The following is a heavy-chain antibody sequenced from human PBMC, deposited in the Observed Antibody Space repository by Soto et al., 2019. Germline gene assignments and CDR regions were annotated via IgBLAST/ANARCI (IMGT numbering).Heavy chain of an antibody. J-gene: IGHJ4*02. CDR1: GFTFTRYS. CDR3: ARESEDLTSNFDY. V-gene: IGHV3-21*01. CDR2: ISSTTNYI. Sequence: PGGPLRLSCAASGFTFTRYSMNWVRQAPGKGLEWVSSISSTTNYIYYADSMKGRFTVSRDNAKNSVYLEMNSLSAEDTALYYCARESEDLTSNFDYWGQGTLVTSPQ.